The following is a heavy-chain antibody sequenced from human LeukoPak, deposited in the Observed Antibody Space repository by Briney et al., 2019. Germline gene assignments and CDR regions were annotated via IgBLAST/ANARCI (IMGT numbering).Heavy chain of an antibody. CDR2: IYSGGST. CDR1: GFTVSSNY. CDR3: AGAYGSGSYTAFDI. V-gene: IGHV3-66*02. D-gene: IGHD3-10*01. Sequence: PGGSLRPSCAASGFTVSSNYMSWVRQAPGKGLEWVSVIYSGGSTYYADSVKGRFTISRDNSKNTLYLQMNSLRAEDTAVYYCAGAYGSGSYTAFDIWGQGTMVTVSS. J-gene: IGHJ3*02.